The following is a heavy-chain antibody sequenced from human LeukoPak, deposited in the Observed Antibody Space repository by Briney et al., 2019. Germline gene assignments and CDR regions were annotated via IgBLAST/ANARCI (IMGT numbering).Heavy chain of an antibody. V-gene: IGHV4-61*02. Sequence: SETLSLTCTVSGGSISSGSYYWSWIRQPAGKGLEWIGRIYTSGRTNYNPSLKSRVTISVDTSENQFSLKLSSVTAADTAVYYCARDRDSMDVWGKGTTVTVSS. J-gene: IGHJ6*03. CDR2: IYTSGRT. CDR3: ARDRDSMDV. CDR1: GGSISSGSYY. D-gene: IGHD3-10*01.